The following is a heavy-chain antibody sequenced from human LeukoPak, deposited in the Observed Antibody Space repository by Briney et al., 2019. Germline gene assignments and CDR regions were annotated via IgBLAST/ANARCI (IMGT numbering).Heavy chain of an antibody. J-gene: IGHJ4*02. D-gene: IGHD6-13*01. CDR3: ARGAAAAGGY. CDR2: IYYSGST. CDR1: GGSISTYY. V-gene: IGHV4-59*01. Sequence: SETLSLTCTVSGGSISTYYWNWIRQPPGKGLEWIGNIYYSGSTNYNPSLKRRVTISVDTSKNQFSLKLSSVTAADAAVYYCARGAAAAGGYWGQGTLVTVSS.